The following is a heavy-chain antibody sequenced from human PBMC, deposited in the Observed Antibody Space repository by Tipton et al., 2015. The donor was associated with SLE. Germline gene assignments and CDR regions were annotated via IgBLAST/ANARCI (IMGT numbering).Heavy chain of an antibody. Sequence: TLSLTCTVSGGSISRGGYYWSWIRQHPGKGLEWIGYIYYGVSTYYNPSLKSRVNIALDTSKNQFSLKLNSVTAADTAVYYCAREADAKWYEAHFDYWGPGILVTVSS. CDR2: IYYGVST. D-gene: IGHD2-15*01. CDR3: AREADAKWYEAHFDY. J-gene: IGHJ4*02. CDR1: GGSISRGGYY. V-gene: IGHV4-31*03.